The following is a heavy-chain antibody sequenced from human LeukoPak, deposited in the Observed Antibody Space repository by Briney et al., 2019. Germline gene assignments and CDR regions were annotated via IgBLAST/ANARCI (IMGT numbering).Heavy chain of an antibody. Sequence: PGGPLRLSCAASGFTFSSYWMSWVRQAPGKGLEWVANIKQDGSEKYYVDSVKGRFTISRDNAKNSLYLQMNSLRAEDTAVYYCARRVPDYYGSGQFDYWGQGTLVTVSS. CDR2: IKQDGSEK. J-gene: IGHJ4*02. CDR1: GFTFSSYW. D-gene: IGHD3-10*01. CDR3: ARRVPDYYGSGQFDY. V-gene: IGHV3-7*01.